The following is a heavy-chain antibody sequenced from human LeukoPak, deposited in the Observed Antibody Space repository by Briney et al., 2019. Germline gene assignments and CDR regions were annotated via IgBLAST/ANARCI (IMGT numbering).Heavy chain of an antibody. Sequence: GASVKVSCKASGYTFTSYDINWVRQATGQGLEWMGWMNPNSGNTGYAQKFQGRVTITRNTSISTAYMELSSLRSEDTAVYYCARGFYSCGSYYFDYWGQGTLVTVSS. J-gene: IGHJ4*02. CDR1: GYTFTSYD. CDR3: ARGFYSCGSYYFDY. CDR2: MNPNSGNT. V-gene: IGHV1-8*03. D-gene: IGHD5-18*01.